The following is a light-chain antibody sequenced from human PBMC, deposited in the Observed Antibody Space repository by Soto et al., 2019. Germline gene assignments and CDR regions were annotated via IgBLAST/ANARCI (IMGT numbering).Light chain of an antibody. V-gene: IGKV3-20*01. CDR3: QQSGDSPWT. CDR2: GAS. Sequence: EIVLTQSPGTLSLSPGERATLSCRASQSVSNNYLAWYQQKPGQAPRLLIYGASSRATGIPDRFSGSGSGTDFTLTISRLEPEEVAVYYCQQSGDSPWTFGPGTKVDIK. CDR1: QSVSNNY. J-gene: IGKJ1*01.